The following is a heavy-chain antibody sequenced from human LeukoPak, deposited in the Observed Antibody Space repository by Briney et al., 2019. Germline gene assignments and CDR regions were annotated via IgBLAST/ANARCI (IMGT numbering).Heavy chain of an antibody. D-gene: IGHD2-21*01. J-gene: IGHJ4*02. Sequence: PGGSLRLSCAASGFTLSSYATSWVRQAPGKGLEWVSAISASGADTYYADSVKRRFTISRDTSKNTVSLQKHRVSDEDTPVYYCAKQLDSGNHYPTGDGYLGQGTLVTVSS. CDR3: AKQLDSGNHYPTGDGY. CDR1: GFTLSSYA. V-gene: IGHV3-23*01. CDR2: ISASGADT.